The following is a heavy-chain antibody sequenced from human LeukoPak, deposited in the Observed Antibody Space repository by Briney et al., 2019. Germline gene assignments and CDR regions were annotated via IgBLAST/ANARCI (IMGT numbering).Heavy chain of an antibody. CDR2: IYQSGRT. CDR3: ARVIGDYDFWSGYYPGAFDI. J-gene: IGHJ3*02. V-gene: IGHV4-38-2*02. Sequence: SETLSLTCTVSGYSISSGYYWGWIRQPPGKGLEWIGSIYQSGRTYYNPSLKSRVTISVDTSKNQFSLKLSSVTAAHTAVYYCARVIGDYDFWSGYYPGAFDIWGEGTMVTVSS. CDR1: GYSISSGYY. D-gene: IGHD3-3*01.